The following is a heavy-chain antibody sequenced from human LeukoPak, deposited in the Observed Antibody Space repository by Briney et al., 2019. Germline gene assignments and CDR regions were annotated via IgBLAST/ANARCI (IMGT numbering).Heavy chain of an antibody. Sequence: GGSLRLSCAASGFTFSSYAMSWVRQAPGKGLEWVSAISGSGGSTYYADSVKGRFTISRDNSKNTLFLQMNSLRAEDTAVYYCAKDNIVAVVAAVFDYWGQGTLVTVSS. J-gene: IGHJ4*02. V-gene: IGHV3-23*01. CDR1: GFTFSSYA. CDR3: AKDNIVAVVAAVFDY. CDR2: ISGSGGST. D-gene: IGHD2-15*01.